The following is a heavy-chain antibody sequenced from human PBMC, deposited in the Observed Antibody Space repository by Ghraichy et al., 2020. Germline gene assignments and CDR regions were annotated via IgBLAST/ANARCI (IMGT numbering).Heavy chain of an antibody. V-gene: IGHV4-30-2*01. CDR3: ARGYGSGSYYFDY. Sequence: SETLSHTCAVSGDSISSGDYSWSWFRQPPGEGLEWIGYIYYIGSTYYNPSLKSRVTISLDRSKTQFSLNLSSVTAADTAVYYCARGYGSGSYYFDYWGQGTLVTVSS. CDR2: IYYIGST. D-gene: IGHD3-10*01. CDR1: GDSISSGDYS. J-gene: IGHJ4*02.